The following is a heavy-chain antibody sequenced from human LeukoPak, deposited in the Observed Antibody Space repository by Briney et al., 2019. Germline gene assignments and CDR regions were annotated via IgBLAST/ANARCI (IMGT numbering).Heavy chain of an antibody. D-gene: IGHD6-19*01. J-gene: IGHJ3*02. CDR3: ARDGESSGQTSAFDI. CDR2: IIPIFGTA. V-gene: IGHV1-69*06. CDR1: LCTLSNYA. Sequence: ASVKVSCKASLCTLSNYAISWVRQARGQGLDWMGGIIPIFGTANYPQKFQGRVTITADKSTSTAYMELSRLRSEETAVYYCARDGESSGQTSAFDIWGQGTMVTVSS.